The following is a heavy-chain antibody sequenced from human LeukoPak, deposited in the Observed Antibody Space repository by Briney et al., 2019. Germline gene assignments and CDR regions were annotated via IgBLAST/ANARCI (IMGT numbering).Heavy chain of an antibody. CDR2: VKSDGSST. D-gene: IGHD2-8*02. Sequence: GGSLRLSCAASGFTFSSYAMSWVRQAPGKGLEWVSRVKSDGSSTSYADSVKGRFTITRDNPKNTLYLQMNSLRAEDTAVYYCAKVLGDAGAYYYYGMDVWGQGTTVTVSS. CDR1: GFTFSSYA. J-gene: IGHJ6*02. CDR3: AKVLGDAGAYYYYGMDV. V-gene: IGHV3-23*01.